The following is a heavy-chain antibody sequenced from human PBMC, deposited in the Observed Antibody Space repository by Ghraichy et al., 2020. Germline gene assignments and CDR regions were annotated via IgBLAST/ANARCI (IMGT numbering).Heavy chain of an antibody. Sequence: SQTLSLTCTVSAGSISGYYWSWIRQSPGKGLEWFGYIYSSGSTNYNPSLKSRVTISVDTSKNQFSLKLSSVTAADTAVYYCTRGPARYSIGWYHFDFWGLGTLVTASS. J-gene: IGHJ4*02. CDR3: TRGPARYSIGWYHFDF. D-gene: IGHD6-19*01. CDR1: AGSISGYY. CDR2: IYSSGST. V-gene: IGHV4-59*01.